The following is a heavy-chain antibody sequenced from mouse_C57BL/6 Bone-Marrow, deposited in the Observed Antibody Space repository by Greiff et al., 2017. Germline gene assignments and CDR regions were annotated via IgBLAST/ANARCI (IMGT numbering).Heavy chain of an antibody. CDR2: ISYDGSN. V-gene: IGHV3-6*01. J-gene: IGHJ1*03. D-gene: IGHD1-1*01. CDR1: GYSITSGYY. CDR3: AREPYGSYWYFDV. Sequence: EVKLMESGPGLVKPSQSLSLTCSVTGYSITSGYYWNWIRQFPGNKLEWMGYISYDGSNNYNPSLKNRISITRDTSKNQFFLKLNSVTTEDTATYYCAREPYGSYWYFDVWGTGTTVTVSS.